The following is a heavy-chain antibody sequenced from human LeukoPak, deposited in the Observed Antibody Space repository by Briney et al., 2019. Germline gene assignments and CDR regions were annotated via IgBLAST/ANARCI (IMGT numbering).Heavy chain of an antibody. CDR1: GYTFTSYD. Sequence: ASVKVSCKASGYTFTSYDINWVRQATGQGLEWMGWMNPNNGNTGYAQKFQGRVTMTRNTSISTAYMELSSLRSEDTAVYYCARGREIYCSSTSCWVRSYYYYYGMDVWGQGTTVTVSS. D-gene: IGHD2-2*01. V-gene: IGHV1-8*01. CDR3: ARGREIYCSSTSCWVRSYYYYYGMDV. J-gene: IGHJ6*02. CDR2: MNPNNGNT.